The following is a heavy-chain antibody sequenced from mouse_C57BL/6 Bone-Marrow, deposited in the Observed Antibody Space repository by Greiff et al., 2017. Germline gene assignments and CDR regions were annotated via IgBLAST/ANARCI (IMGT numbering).Heavy chain of an antibody. J-gene: IGHJ2*01. CDR2: IDPSDSYT. CDR3: ARWLLRGYFDY. CDR1: GYTFTSYW. Sequence: VKLQQPGAELVRPGTSVKLSCKASGYTFTSYWMHWVKQRPGQGLEWIGVIDPSDSYTNYNQKFKGKATLTVDTSSSTAYMQLSSLTSEDSAVYYCARWLLRGYFDYWGQGTTLPGSS. V-gene: IGHV1-59*01. D-gene: IGHD2-3*01.